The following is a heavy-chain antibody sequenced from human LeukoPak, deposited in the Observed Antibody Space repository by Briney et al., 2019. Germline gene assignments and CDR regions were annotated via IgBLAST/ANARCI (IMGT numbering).Heavy chain of an antibody. D-gene: IGHD4-17*01. J-gene: IGHJ4*02. CDR3: ARATTVTTRGGVDY. Sequence: TGGSLRLSCAASGFTFSSYWMHWVRQAPGKGLVWVARITNDGSSTGYADSVKGRFTISRDNAKNTLSLQMNSLRAEDTAVYYCARATTVTTRGGVDYWGQGTLVTVSS. CDR1: GFTFSSYW. V-gene: IGHV3-74*01. CDR2: ITNDGSST.